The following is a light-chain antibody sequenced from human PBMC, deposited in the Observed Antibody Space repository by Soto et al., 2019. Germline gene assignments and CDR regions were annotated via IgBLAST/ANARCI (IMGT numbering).Light chain of an antibody. Sequence: DIQMTQSPSSLSASVGDRVTITCQASQDINHYLIWYQHQPGKAPTLLIYDASTLGTGVSSRFSGGGSGTHFTFTISSLQPEDIATYYCQQFDSVPCTFGQGTKLELK. CDR1: QDINHY. CDR3: QQFDSVPCT. V-gene: IGKV1-33*01. J-gene: IGKJ2*02. CDR2: DAS.